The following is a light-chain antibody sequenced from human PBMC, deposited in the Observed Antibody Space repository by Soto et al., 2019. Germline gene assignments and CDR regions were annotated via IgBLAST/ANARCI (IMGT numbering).Light chain of an antibody. CDR3: NSYTSSSTYV. V-gene: IGLV2-14*01. Sequence: SVLTQPASVSGSPGQSITISCTGTSSDVGGYNYVSWYHQHPGKAPKLIIYDVSNRPSGVSNRFSGSKSGNTASLTISGLQAEDEADYYCNSYTSSSTYVFGTGTKLTVL. CDR2: DVS. CDR1: SSDVGGYNY. J-gene: IGLJ1*01.